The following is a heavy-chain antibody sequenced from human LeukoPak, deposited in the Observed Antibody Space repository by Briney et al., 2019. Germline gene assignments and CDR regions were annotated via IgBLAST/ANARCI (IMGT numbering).Heavy chain of an antibody. Sequence: GGSLRLSCTASGFTFGDYVMSWVRQAPGKGLEWVGFIRSKAYGGTTEYAASAKGRFTISRDDSKSIAYLQMNSLKTEDTAVYYCTRGKYYDFWSGYYPDYWGQGTLVTVSS. J-gene: IGHJ4*02. CDR3: TRGKYYDFWSGYYPDY. CDR2: IRSKAYGGTT. V-gene: IGHV3-49*04. CDR1: GFTFGDYV. D-gene: IGHD3-3*01.